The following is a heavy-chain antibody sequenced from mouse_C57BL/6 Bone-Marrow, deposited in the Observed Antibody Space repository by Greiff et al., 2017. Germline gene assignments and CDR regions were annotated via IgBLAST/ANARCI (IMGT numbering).Heavy chain of an antibody. CDR3: ARGGYDSTYGYFDV. CDR2: IFPGTENT. D-gene: IGHD1-1*01. J-gene: IGHJ1*01. Sequence: VQLQESGAELVRPGASVQLSCKTSGYIFTSYWIHWVKQRSGQGLEWIARIFPGTENTYYNEKFKGKATLTADKSSSPAYRHLSSLQSEYSAVYFCARGGYDSTYGYFDVWGAGTTVTVSS. CDR1: GYIFTSYW. V-gene: IGHV1S132*01.